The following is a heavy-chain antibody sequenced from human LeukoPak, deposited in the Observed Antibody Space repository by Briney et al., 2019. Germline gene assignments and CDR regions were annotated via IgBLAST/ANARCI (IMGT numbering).Heavy chain of an antibody. CDR3: ARDRREGYCSSTSCYYYYGMDV. CDR2: IYSGGST. J-gene: IGHJ6*02. D-gene: IGHD2-2*01. V-gene: IGHV3-53*01. Sequence: GGSLRLSCAASGFTVSSNYMSWVRQAPGKGLEWVSVIYSGGSTYYADSGKGRFAISRDNSKNTLYLQTNSLRAEDTAVYYCARDRREGYCSSTSCYYYYGMDVWGQGTTVTVSS. CDR1: GFTVSSNY.